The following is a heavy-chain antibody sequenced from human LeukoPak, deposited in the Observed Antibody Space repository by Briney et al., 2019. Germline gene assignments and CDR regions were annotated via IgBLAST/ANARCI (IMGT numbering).Heavy chain of an antibody. J-gene: IGHJ4*02. Sequence: SVKVSCKASGGTFSSYAISWVRQAPGQGLEWMGRIIPILGIANYAQKFQGRVTITADKSTSTAYMDLSSLRSEDTAVYYCARSSSIAARPIYWGQGTLVTVSS. CDR3: ARSSSIAARPIY. CDR2: IIPILGIA. V-gene: IGHV1-69*04. D-gene: IGHD6-6*01. CDR1: GGTFSSYA.